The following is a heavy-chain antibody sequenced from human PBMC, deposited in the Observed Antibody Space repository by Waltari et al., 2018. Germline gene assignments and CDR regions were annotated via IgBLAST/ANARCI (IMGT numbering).Heavy chain of an antibody. V-gene: IGHV3-9*01. D-gene: IGHD6-13*01. CDR1: GFTFDDYA. CDR2: ISWNSISI. CDR3: AKDRAVSSSRRVRDAFDI. J-gene: IGHJ3*02. Sequence: EVQLVESGGGLGQPGRSLRLSCAASGFTFDDYAMHWVRQAPGKGLEGVSGISWNSISIGYADSVKGRFTISRDNAKNSLYLQMNSLRTEDTALYYCAKDRAVSSSRRVRDAFDIWGQGTLVTVSS.